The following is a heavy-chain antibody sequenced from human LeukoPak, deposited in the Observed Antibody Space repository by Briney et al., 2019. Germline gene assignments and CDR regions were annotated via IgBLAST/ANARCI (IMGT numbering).Heavy chain of an antibody. D-gene: IGHD6-19*01. CDR2: IYHSGSS. Sequence: PSETLSLTCTVSGFSITTGYYWDWIRQSPGKGLEWIGKIYHSGSSYYNPSFKSRVTISVDTSKNQFSLRVTSVTAADTAVYFCARGLAVAGKAFDFWGQGIPVTISS. CDR1: GFSITTGYY. V-gene: IGHV4-38-2*02. CDR3: ARGLAVAGKAFDF. J-gene: IGHJ4*02.